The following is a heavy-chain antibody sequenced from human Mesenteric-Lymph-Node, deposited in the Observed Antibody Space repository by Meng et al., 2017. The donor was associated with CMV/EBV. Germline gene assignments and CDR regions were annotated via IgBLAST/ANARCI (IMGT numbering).Heavy chain of an antibody. CDR2: INHSGGT. D-gene: IGHD5-12*01. CDR1: GGSFSGYY. CDR3: ARAGWLRLPYWFDP. Sequence: SETLSLTCAVYGGSFSGYYWSWIRQPPGKGLEWIGEINHSGGTNYNPSLKSRVTISVDTSKNQFSLKLSSVTAADTAVYYCARAGWLRLPYWFDPWGQGTLVTVSS. V-gene: IGHV4-34*01. J-gene: IGHJ5*02.